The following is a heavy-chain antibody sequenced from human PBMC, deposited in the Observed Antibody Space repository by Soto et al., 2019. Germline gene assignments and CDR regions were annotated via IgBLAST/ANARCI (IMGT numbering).Heavy chain of an antibody. D-gene: IGHD2-15*01. J-gene: IGHJ4*02. CDR3: ATGPWTVVAAL. CDR2: FDPDDGKT. V-gene: IGHV1-24*01. CDR1: GYTFTSYA. Sequence: ASVKVSCKASGYTFTSYAMDWVRQAPGKRLEWMGGFDPDDGKTNYAQKFQGRVTMTEDTSTDTAYMELSSLRSEDTAVYYCATGPWTVVAALWGQGTLVTVSS.